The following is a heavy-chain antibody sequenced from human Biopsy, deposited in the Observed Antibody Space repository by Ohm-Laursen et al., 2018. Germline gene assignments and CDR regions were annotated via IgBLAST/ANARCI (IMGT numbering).Heavy chain of an antibody. CDR1: GGTFTNYA. CDR2: INPMFGTA. V-gene: IGHV1-69*06. D-gene: IGHD3-3*01. CDR3: ARSFGVVINFEHNWFDP. J-gene: IGHJ5*02. Sequence: ASVKVSCKASGGTFTNYAINWLRQAPGQGLEWMGGINPMFGTAKYAQRFQGRVTITADKSTSTADMELSSLRSDDTAVYYCARSFGVVINFEHNWFDPWGQGTLVTVSS.